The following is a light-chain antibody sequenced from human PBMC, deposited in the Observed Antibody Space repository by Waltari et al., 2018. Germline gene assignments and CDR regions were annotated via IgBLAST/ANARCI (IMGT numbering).Light chain of an antibody. V-gene: IGLV1-44*01. CDR3: ATWDDRLNGQGV. Sequence: QSVLTQPPSASGTPGQRVAISCSGSSSNIGSYTVNWYQQFPGTAPNLLIYGYDQRPPGVPDRLSGSKSGTSASLAISGLQSEDEADYYCATWDDRLNGQGVFGGGTRLTVL. CDR1: SSNIGSYT. CDR2: GYD. J-gene: IGLJ3*02.